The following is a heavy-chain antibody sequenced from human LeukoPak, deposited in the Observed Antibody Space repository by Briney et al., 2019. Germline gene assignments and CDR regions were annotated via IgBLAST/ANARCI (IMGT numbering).Heavy chain of an antibody. D-gene: IGHD1-14*01. CDR1: GFTFSSYW. CDR2: IKQDGSGK. CDR3: ARNQRRLDY. Sequence: PGGSLRLSCAASGFTFSSYWMGWVRQAPGKGLEWVANIKQDGSGKYYVDSVKGRFTISRDNAKNSLYLQVNSLRAEDTAVYYCARNQRRLDYWGQGTLVTVSS. V-gene: IGHV3-7*01. J-gene: IGHJ4*02.